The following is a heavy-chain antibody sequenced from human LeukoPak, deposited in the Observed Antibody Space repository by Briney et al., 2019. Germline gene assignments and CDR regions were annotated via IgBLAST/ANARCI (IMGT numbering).Heavy chain of an antibody. V-gene: IGHV4-59*01. Sequence: PSETLSLTCTVSGGSISSYYWSWIRQPPRKGLEWIGYIYYSGSTNYNPSLKSRVTISVDTSKNQFSLKLSSVTAADTAVYYCARVGARTPYYYYMDVWGKGTTVTVSS. CDR2: IYYSGST. CDR1: GGSISSYY. CDR3: ARVGARTPYYYYMDV. D-gene: IGHD1-26*01. J-gene: IGHJ6*03.